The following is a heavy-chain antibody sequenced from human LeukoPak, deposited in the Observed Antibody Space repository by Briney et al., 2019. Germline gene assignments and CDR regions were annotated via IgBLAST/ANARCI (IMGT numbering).Heavy chain of an antibody. D-gene: IGHD3-22*01. V-gene: IGHV3-21*06. J-gene: IGHJ4*02. CDR1: GFVFHDYN. Sequence: GRSLRLSCAASGFVFHDYNMNGVRHAPGGGVGNGSSITSSSRYTFYADSVKGRFTISSDKAPDSLFLQMDSLRAEDTAVYFCARDADFYDNRGHQITQYYYDHRGQGTLVTVSS. CDR2: ITSSSRYT. CDR3: ARDADFYDNRGHQITQYYYDH.